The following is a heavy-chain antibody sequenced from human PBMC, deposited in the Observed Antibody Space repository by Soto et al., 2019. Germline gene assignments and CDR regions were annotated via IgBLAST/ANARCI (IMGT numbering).Heavy chain of an antibody. D-gene: IGHD3-10*01. CDR2: IWYDGSNK. CDR1: GFTFSSYG. CDR3: ARDQVVGITRVRGPYYYYGMDV. V-gene: IGHV3-33*01. J-gene: IGHJ6*04. Sequence: QVQLVESGGGVVQPGRSLRLSCAATGFTFSSYGMHWVRQAPGKGLEWVAVIWYDGSNKYYADSVKGRFTISRDNSKNTLYLQMNSLRGEDTAVYYCARDQVVGITRVRGPYYYYGMDVWGEGTTVTVSS.